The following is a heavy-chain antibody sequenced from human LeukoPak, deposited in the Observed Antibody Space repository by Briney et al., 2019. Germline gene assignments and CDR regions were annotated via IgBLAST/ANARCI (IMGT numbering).Heavy chain of an antibody. V-gene: IGHV4-34*01. CDR1: GGSFSGYY. D-gene: IGHD3-22*01. Sequence: SEILSLTCGVYGGSFSGYYWSWIRQPPGKGLEWIGEINHSGSTNYNPSLKSRVTISVDTSKNQFSLKLSSVTAADTAVYYCARHRVAYYYDSSGSTHYMDVWGKGTTVTISS. CDR3: ARHRVAYYYDSSGSTHYMDV. CDR2: INHSGST. J-gene: IGHJ6*03.